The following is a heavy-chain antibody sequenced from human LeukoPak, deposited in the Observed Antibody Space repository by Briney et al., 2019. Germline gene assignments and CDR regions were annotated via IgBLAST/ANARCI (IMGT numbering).Heavy chain of an antibody. V-gene: IGHV1-8*01. CDR2: MNPNSGNT. Sequence: ASVKVSCKASGYTFNSYDINWVRQATGQGLEWMGWMNPNSGNTGYAQKFQGRVTMTRNTSISTAYMELSSLRSDDTAMYYCATDPVGYCSANGCYSVDYWGQGTLVTVSS. D-gene: IGHD2-15*01. CDR1: GYTFNSYD. CDR3: ATDPVGYCSANGCYSVDY. J-gene: IGHJ4*02.